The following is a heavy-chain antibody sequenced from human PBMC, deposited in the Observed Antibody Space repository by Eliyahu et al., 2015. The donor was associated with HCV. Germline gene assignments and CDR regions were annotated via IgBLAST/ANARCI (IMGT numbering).Heavy chain of an antibody. CDR1: EFTFNKAW. V-gene: IGHV3-15*01. CDR2: IKTKTDGGTT. D-gene: IGHD2-15*01. Sequence: EVQLVESGGGFVKPGGSLRLXXAVSEFTFNKAWMSWVRQAPGKGLEWVGRIKTKTDGGTTDYAAPVKGRFTISRDDSKNRLYLQMNSLKAEDTGVYYCTTDYIKVGKQYFGLDVWGQGTTVTVSS. CDR3: TTDYIKVGKQYFGLDV. J-gene: IGHJ6*02.